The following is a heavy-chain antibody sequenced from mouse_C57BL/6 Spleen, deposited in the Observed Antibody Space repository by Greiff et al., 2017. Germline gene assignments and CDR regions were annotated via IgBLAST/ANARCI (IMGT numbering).Heavy chain of an antibody. J-gene: IGHJ2*01. D-gene: IGHD3-2*01. CDR1: GFSLTSYA. CDR3: ATTTALATGYSLDY. CDR2: IWTGGGT. V-gene: IGHV2-9-1*01. Sequence: VKLQESGPGLVAPSQSLSITCTVSGFSLTSYAISWVRQPPGKGLEWLGVIWTGGGTNYNSALKSRQSISKDNSKSQVFLKMNSLRTDDTARYYWATTTALATGYSLDYWGQGTTLTVPS.